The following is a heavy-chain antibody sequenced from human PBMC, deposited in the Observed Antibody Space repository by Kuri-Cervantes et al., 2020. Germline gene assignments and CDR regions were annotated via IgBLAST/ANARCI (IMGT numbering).Heavy chain of an antibody. CDR3: ARERLWGDAFDI. CDR1: GFTVSSNY. Sequence: GESLKISCAASGFTVSSNYMSWVRQAPGKGLEWVSVIYSGGSTYYADSVKGRFTISRDNAKNTLYLQMNSLRAEDTAVYYCARERLWGDAFDIWGQGTMVT. V-gene: IGHV3-53*01. CDR2: IYSGGST. D-gene: IGHD2-21*01. J-gene: IGHJ3*02.